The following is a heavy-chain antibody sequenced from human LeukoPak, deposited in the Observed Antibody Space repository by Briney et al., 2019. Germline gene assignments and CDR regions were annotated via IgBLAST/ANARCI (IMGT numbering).Heavy chain of an antibody. J-gene: IGHJ4*02. CDR3: TRNLYGDC. Sequence: GGSLRLSGAASGFTFSTYWMHWVRQAPRKGLVWVSRMNPDGSGSYYADSVKGRFTISRDNAKNTLYLQMNSLRAEDTAVYYCTRNLYGDCWGQGTLVTVSS. CDR2: MNPDGSGS. CDR1: GFTFSTYW. V-gene: IGHV3-74*01. D-gene: IGHD3-16*01.